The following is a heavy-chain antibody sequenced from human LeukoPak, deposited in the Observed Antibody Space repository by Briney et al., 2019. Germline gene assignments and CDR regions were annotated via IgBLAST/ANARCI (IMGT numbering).Heavy chain of an antibody. CDR2: IYYSGST. J-gene: IGHJ4*02. D-gene: IGHD4-23*01. Sequence: PSETLSLTCTVSGGSISSSSYYWGWIRQPPGKGLEWIGSIYYSGSTYYNPSLKSRVTISVDTSKNQFSLKLSSVTAADTAVYYCARVQDYGGKAVARYDDYWGQGTLVTVSS. CDR3: ARVQDYGGKAVARYDDY. V-gene: IGHV4-39*07. CDR1: GGSISSSSYY.